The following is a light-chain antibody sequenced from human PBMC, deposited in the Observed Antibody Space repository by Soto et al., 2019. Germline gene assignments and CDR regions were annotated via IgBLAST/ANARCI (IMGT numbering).Light chain of an antibody. J-gene: IGLJ2*01. CDR1: SSNIGSNT. Sequence: QSVLTQPPSASGTPGQRVTISCSGSSSNIGSNTVNWYQQLPGTAPKLLIYSNNQRPSGVPDRFAGSKSGTSASLAISGHQSEDEADYYCAACDDRLNGVVFGGGTKLTVL. V-gene: IGLV1-44*01. CDR2: SNN. CDR3: AACDDRLNGVV.